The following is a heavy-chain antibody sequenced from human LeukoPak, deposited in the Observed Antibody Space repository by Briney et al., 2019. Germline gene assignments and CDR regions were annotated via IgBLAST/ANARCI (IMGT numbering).Heavy chain of an antibody. CDR2: INHSGST. V-gene: IGHV4-34*01. Sequence: SETLSLTCAVYGGSFSGYYWSWIRQPPGKGLEWIGEINHSGSTNYNPSLKSRVTISVDTSKHQFSLKLSSVTAADTAVYYCARVGVVAATHAIDYWGQGTLVTVSS. D-gene: IGHD2-15*01. J-gene: IGHJ4*02. CDR1: GGSFSGYY. CDR3: ARVGVVAATHAIDY.